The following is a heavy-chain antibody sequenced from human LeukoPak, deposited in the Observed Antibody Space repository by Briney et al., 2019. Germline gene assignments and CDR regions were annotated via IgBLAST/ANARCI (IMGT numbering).Heavy chain of an antibody. CDR2: IIPILGIA. J-gene: IGHJ6*02. CDR1: GGTFSSYA. D-gene: IGHD5-18*01. Sequence: EASVKVSCKASGGTFSSYAISWVRQAPGQGLEWMGRIIPILGIANYAQKFQGRVTITADKSTSTAYMELSSLRSEDTAVYYCARFSDRRVDTAMDNYYYYGMDVWGQGTTVTVSS. CDR3: ARFSDRRVDTAMDNYYYYGMDV. V-gene: IGHV1-69*04.